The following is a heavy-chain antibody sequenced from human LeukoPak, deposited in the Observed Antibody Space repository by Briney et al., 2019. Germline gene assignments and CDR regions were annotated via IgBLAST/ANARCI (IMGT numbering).Heavy chain of an antibody. CDR1: GFTFSSYA. CDR3: AKDWAMAHFDY. Sequence: PGGSLRLSCAASGFTFSSYAMHWVRQAPGKGLEWVAVISYDGSNKYYADSVKGRFTISRDNSKNTLYLQMNSLRAEDTAVYYCAKDWAMAHFDYWGQGTLVTVSS. D-gene: IGHD5-18*01. V-gene: IGHV3-30-3*01. CDR2: ISYDGSNK. J-gene: IGHJ4*02.